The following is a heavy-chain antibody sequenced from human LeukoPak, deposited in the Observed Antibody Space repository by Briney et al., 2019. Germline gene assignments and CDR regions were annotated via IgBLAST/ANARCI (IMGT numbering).Heavy chain of an antibody. CDR2: IYYSGST. J-gene: IGHJ6*04. Sequence: SETLSLTCTVSGGSISSYYWSWIRQPPGGGLEWIGYIYYSGSTNYNPSLKRRVTISLDTSKSQFSLKLRSVTAADTAVYYCARVPGDVWGKGTTVTVSS. CDR3: ARVPGDV. V-gene: IGHV4-59*01. CDR1: GGSISSYY.